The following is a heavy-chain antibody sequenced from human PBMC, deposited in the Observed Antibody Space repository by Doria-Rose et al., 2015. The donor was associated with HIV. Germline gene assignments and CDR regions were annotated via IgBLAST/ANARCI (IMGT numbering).Heavy chain of an antibody. D-gene: IGHD2-15*01. CDR3: TTHDCSGGACYSYFDY. V-gene: IGHV1-18*01. Sequence: GAEVKKPGASVKVSCKASGYTFTSYAISWVRQAPGQGLEWMGWISAYNGNTNYAHKLQGRVTMTTDTSTSTAYMELRSLRSDDTAVYYCTTHDCSGGACYSYFDYWGQGTLVTVSS. CDR2: ISAYNGNT. J-gene: IGHJ4*02. CDR1: GYTFTSYA.